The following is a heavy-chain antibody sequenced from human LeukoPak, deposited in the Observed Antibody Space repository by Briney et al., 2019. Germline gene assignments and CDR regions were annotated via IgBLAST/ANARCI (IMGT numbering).Heavy chain of an antibody. Sequence: PGGSLRLSCAASGFTFSSYAMSWVRQAPGKGQEWVSAISGSGGSTYYADSVKGRFTISRDTSKNTLYLQMNSLRAEDTAVYYCAKDRITVFGVVPDVWGKGTTVTVSA. V-gene: IGHV3-23*01. J-gene: IGHJ6*04. D-gene: IGHD3-3*01. CDR2: ISGSGGST. CDR3: AKDRITVFGVVPDV. CDR1: GFTFSSYA.